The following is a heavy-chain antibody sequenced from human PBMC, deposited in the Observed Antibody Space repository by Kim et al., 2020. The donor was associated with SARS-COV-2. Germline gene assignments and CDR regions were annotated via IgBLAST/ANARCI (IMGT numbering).Heavy chain of an antibody. J-gene: IGHJ6*02. CDR2: TI. CDR3: ARYYYSYGMDV. Sequence: TIYSADPVKGRLTISRDNAKSSLYLQLKSLRAEDTAVYFCARYYYSYGMDVWGQGTTVTVSS. V-gene: IGHV3-11*01. D-gene: IGHD3-16*01.